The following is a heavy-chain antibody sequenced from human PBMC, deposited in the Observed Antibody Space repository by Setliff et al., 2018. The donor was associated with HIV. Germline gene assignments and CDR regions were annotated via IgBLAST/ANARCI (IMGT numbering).Heavy chain of an antibody. Sequence: GSGPTLVNPTQTLTLTYTFSGFSLIPRGMSVSWIRQPQGNALEWRARIDWDDDKYYSTYLKTRITISKVTSKNQVVLTMTHMDPVDTATYYCARGWETFTYFDNLGPGTLVTVSS. J-gene: IGHJ4*02. CDR1: GFSLIPRGMS. CDR2: IDWDDDK. D-gene: IGHD1-26*01. CDR3: ARGWETFTYFDN. V-gene: IGHV2-70*11.